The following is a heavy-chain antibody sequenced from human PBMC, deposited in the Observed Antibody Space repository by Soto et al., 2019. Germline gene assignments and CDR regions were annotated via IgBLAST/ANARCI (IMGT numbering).Heavy chain of an antibody. Sequence: QVHLVQSGTEVKKPGSSVTVSCKASGGTLSDYTFVWVRQAPGQGLECMGRIIPLLGITHNAQNLQGRLTLTADKSSATVYMELSSLISGDTAVYYCMVRGFTGLRALDVWGQGTTVTVSS. CDR2: IIPLLGIT. J-gene: IGHJ6*02. CDR3: MVRGFTGLRALDV. CDR1: GGTLSDYT. D-gene: IGHD3-10*01. V-gene: IGHV1-69*02.